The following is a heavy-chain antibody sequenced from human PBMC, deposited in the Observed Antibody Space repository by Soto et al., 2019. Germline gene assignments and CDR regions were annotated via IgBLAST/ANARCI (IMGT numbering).Heavy chain of an antibody. Sequence: GSLRLSCSASGFTVSNAWMNWVRQAPGKGLEWVGRIKSKTDGGTTDYVAPVKGRFTISRDDSENTLYLQMNSLKTEDTAVYYCHPHNYCSGGSCYHGYWGQGTLVTVSS. V-gene: IGHV3-15*07. D-gene: IGHD2-15*01. CDR3: HPHNYCSGGSCYHGY. CDR2: IKSKTDGGTT. CDR1: GFTVSNAW. J-gene: IGHJ4*02.